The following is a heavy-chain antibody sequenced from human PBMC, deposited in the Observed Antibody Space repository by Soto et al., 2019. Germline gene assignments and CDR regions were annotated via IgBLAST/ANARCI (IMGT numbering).Heavy chain of an antibody. D-gene: IGHD2-8*01. CDR3: ARGRPGGGVKRSWFDP. CDR1: GYTFTSND. V-gene: IGHV1-8*01. CDR2: VNPKSGKT. Sequence: ASVKVSCKASGYTFTSNDIYWLRQAPGQGLEWMGWVNPKSGKTGFAQKFQDRLRLTSNTSITTAHMDLTGLMFEDTAVYYCARGRPGGGVKRSWFDPWGQGTLVTVSS. J-gene: IGHJ5*02.